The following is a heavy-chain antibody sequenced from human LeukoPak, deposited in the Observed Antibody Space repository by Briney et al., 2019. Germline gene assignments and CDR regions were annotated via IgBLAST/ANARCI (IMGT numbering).Heavy chain of an antibody. V-gene: IGHV3-21*01. CDR2: ISSSSSYI. J-gene: IGHJ3*02. CDR1: GFTFSSYS. Sequence: PGGSLRLSCAASGFTFSSYSMTWVRQAPGKGLEWVSSISSSSSYIFYADSLKGRFTISRDNAKNSLYLQMNSLRAEDTAVYYCARAGFIVGVKGDAFDIWGQGTMVTVSS. D-gene: IGHD1-26*01. CDR3: ARAGFIVGVKGDAFDI.